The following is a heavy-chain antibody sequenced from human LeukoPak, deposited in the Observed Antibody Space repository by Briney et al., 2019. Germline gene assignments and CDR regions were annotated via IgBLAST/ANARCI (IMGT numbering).Heavy chain of an antibody. CDR2: IFHSGST. V-gene: IGHV4-34*12. D-gene: IGHD1-20*01. J-gene: IGHJ4*02. CDR1: GGSFSGYY. CDR3: ARVRYNWNRDFDY. Sequence: SETLSLTCAVYGGSFSGYYWSWIRQPPGKGLEWIGSIFHSGSTYYNPSLKSRVTFSVDTSKNQFSLRLTSVTAADTALYYCARVRYNWNRDFDYWGQGTLVTVSS.